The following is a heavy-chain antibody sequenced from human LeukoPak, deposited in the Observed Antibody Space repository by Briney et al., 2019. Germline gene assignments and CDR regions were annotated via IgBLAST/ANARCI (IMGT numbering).Heavy chain of an antibody. CDR3: ASTPAASINYYYYYMDV. Sequence: SETLSLTCTVSGGSISSSSYYWGWIRQPPGKGLEWLGSIYYSGSTYYNPSLKSRVTISVDTSKNQFSLKLSSVTAADTAVYYCASTPAASINYYYYYMDVWGKGTTVTVSS. J-gene: IGHJ6*03. V-gene: IGHV4-39*01. CDR2: IYYSGST. D-gene: IGHD2-2*01. CDR1: GGSISSSSYY.